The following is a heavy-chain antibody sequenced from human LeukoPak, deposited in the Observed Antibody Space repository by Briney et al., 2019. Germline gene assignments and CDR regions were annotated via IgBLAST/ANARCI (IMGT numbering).Heavy chain of an antibody. Sequence: SETLSLTCTVSGYSISSGYYWGWIRQPPGKGLEWIGSIYHSGSTYYNPSLKSRVTISVDTSKNQFSLKLSSVTAADTAVYYCARLYYSGKEGGDDYWGQGTLVTVSS. V-gene: IGHV4-38-2*02. CDR1: GYSISSGYY. CDR2: IYHSGST. CDR3: ARLYYSGKEGGDDY. D-gene: IGHD4-23*01. J-gene: IGHJ4*02.